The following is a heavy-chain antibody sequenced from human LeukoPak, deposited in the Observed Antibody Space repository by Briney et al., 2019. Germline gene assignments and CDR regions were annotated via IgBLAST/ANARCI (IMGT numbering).Heavy chain of an antibody. Sequence: GGSLRLSCAASGFTFSSYAMHWVRQAPGKGLEWVAVISYDGSNKYYADSVKGRFTISRDNSKNTLYLQMNSLRAEDTAVYYCARESVAAADFFDYWGQGTLVTVSS. D-gene: IGHD6-13*01. CDR3: ARESVAAADFFDY. CDR2: ISYDGSNK. J-gene: IGHJ4*02. CDR1: GFTFSSYA. V-gene: IGHV3-30-3*01.